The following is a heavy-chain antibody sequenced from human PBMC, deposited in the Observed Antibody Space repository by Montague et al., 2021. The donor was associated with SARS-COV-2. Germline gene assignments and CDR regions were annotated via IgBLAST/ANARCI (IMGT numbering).Heavy chain of an antibody. Sequence: SETLSLTCAVHGTSFSGYYWNWIRQPPGKGLERIGEINHGGSTKYSPSLKSRITISDDTSKNQFSLKLTSVAAADTAVYYCARLRDGVVPSPILGVGPYYSYYYMDVWGRGTTVTVSS. CDR1: GTSFSGYY. D-gene: IGHD3-10*01. J-gene: IGHJ6*03. V-gene: IGHV4-34*01. CDR2: INHGGST. CDR3: ARLRDGVVPSPILGVGPYYSYYYMDV.